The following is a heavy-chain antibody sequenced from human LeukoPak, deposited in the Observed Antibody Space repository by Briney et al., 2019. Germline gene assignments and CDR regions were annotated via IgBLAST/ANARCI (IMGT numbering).Heavy chain of an antibody. D-gene: IGHD3-3*01. V-gene: IGHV4-34*01. CDR2: INHSGST. CDR1: GGSFSGYY. Sequence: SETLSLTCAVYGGSFSGYYWSWIRQPPGKGLEWIGEINHSGSTNYNPSLKSRVTISVDTSKNQFSLKLSSVTAEDTAVYYCAKAALEVNFDYWGQGTLVTVSS. CDR3: AKAALEVNFDY. J-gene: IGHJ4*02.